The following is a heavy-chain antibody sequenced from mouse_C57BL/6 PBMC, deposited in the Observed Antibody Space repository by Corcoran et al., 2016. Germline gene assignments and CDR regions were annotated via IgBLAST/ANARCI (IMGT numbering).Heavy chain of an antibody. CDR2: INPYNGGT. CDR1: GYTFTDYY. V-gene: IGHV1-19*01. CDR3: APITTEVARDY. D-gene: IGHD1-1*01. J-gene: IGHJ2*01. Sequence: EVQLQQSGPVLVKPGASVKMSCKASGYTFTDYYMHWVKQSHGKSLEWIGVINPYNGGTSYNQKFKGKATLTVDKSSSTAYMELNSLTSEDAAVYCCAPITTEVARDYGGQGTTPTVSS.